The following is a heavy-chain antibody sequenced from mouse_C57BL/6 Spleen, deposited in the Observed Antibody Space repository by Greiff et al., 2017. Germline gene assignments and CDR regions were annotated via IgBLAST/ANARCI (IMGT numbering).Heavy chain of an antibody. J-gene: IGHJ4*01. V-gene: IGHV5-6*01. D-gene: IGHD2-1*01. CDR3: ARLDLLPAMDY. CDR2: FSSGGSCT. Sequence: EVHLVESGGDLVKPGGSLKLSCAASGFTFSSYGMSWVRQTPDKRLEWVATFSSGGSCTSYPDSVQGRFTISRDNAKKTLYLQMRSLKTEDTAMYYCARLDLLPAMDYWGQGTSVTVSS. CDR1: GFTFSSYG.